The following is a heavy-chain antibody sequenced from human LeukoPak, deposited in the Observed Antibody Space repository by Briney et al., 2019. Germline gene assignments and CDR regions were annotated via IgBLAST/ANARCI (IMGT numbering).Heavy chain of an antibody. CDR1: GGTFSSYA. V-gene: IGHV1-69*13. CDR3: ATSGGVVVPAAIPYNWFDP. J-gene: IGHJ5*02. CDR2: IIPIFGTA. D-gene: IGHD2-2*01. Sequence: RASVKVSCKASGGTFSSYAISWVRQAPGQGLEWMGGIIPIFGTANYAQKFQGRVTITADESTSTAYMELSSLRSEDTAVYYRATSGGVVVPAAIPYNWFDPWGQGTLVTVSS.